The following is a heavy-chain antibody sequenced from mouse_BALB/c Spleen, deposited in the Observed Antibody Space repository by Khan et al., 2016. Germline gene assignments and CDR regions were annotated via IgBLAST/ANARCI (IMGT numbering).Heavy chain of an antibody. V-gene: IGHV1-80*01. D-gene: IGHD4-1*01. CDR1: GYAFSSYW. CDR2: IYPGDGDT. CDR3: AQLTGTRAAMAY. J-gene: IGHJ4*01. Sequence: QVQLQQSGAELVRPGSSVKISCKASGYAFSSYWMNWVKQRPGQGREWIGQIYPGDGDTNDNGKFKGKATLTEDKASSTAYMQLSSRPTEDSAVYFSAQLTGTRAAMAYWTPGTSVTVSS.